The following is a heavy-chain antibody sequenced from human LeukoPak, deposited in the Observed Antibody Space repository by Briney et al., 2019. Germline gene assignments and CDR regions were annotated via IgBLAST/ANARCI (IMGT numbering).Heavy chain of an antibody. CDR3: AKVLGRYSSGWSNPFDY. J-gene: IGHJ4*02. D-gene: IGHD6-19*01. CDR1: GFTFSNHG. Sequence: GGSLRLSCAASGFTFSNHGMHWVRQAPGKGPEWVALIWYDGSNKYYGDSVKGRFTISRDNSKNTLYLQMNSLRAEDTAVYYCAKVLGRYSSGWSNPFDYWGQGTLVTVSS. CDR2: IWYDGSNK. V-gene: IGHV3-33*06.